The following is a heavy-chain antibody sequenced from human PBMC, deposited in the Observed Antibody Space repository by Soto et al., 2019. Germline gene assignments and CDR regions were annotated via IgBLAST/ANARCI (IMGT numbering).Heavy chain of an antibody. J-gene: IGHJ6*02. CDR3: ARDGQQLAPDAMDV. CDR2: IWFDGNNK. D-gene: IGHD6-13*01. Sequence: QVQLVESGGNMVQPGRSLRLSCAASGFTFGNNAMHWVRHAAGKGLEWVAQIWFDGNNKYYTDSVKGRFTISRDNLNNKSYGQMESLRVDGTAVYYCARDGQQLAPDAMDVWGQGAMVSVSS. V-gene: IGHV3-33*01. CDR1: GFTFGNNA.